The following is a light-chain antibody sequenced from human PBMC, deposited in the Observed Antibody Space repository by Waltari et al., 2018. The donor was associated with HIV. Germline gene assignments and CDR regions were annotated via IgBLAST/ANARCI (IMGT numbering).Light chain of an antibody. CDR3: SSYATTNDFYVL. V-gene: IGLV2-8*01. J-gene: IGLJ2*01. Sequence: QSALTQPPSASGSPGQSVTISCTGTNSDIGNFDYVAWYQQHPGKPPKLIISEVYKRPSGVPNRFSGPKSGNTASLTVSGLQAEDEADYYCSSYATTNDFYVLFGGGTKLTVL. CDR1: NSDIGNFDY. CDR2: EVY.